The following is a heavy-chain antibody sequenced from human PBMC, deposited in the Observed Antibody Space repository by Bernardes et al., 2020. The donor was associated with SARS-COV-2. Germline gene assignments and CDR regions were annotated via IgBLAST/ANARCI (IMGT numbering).Heavy chain of an antibody. V-gene: IGHV4-59*01. CDR2: IYYSGST. Sequence: SETLSLTCTVSGGSISSYYWSWIRQPPGKGLEWIGYIYYSGSTNYNPSLKSRVTISVDTSKNQFSLKLSSVTAADTAVYYCARAPPRTIFGVVMAFDYWGQGTLVTVSS. D-gene: IGHD3-3*01. CDR3: ARAPPRTIFGVVMAFDY. J-gene: IGHJ4*02. CDR1: GGSISSYY.